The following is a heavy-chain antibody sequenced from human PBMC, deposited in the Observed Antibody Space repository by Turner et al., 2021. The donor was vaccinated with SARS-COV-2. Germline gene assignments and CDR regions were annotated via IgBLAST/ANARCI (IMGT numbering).Heavy chain of an antibody. J-gene: IGHJ4*02. Sequence: EVQLVVSGGGLIQPGVSLRLSCAASGFTVSSNYMSWVRQAPGKGLGWVSVIYSGGSTFYADSVKGRFTISRDNSKNTLYLQMNSLRAEDTAVYYCARDLGGLRFDYWGQGTLVTVSS. CDR1: GFTVSSNY. CDR2: IYSGGST. D-gene: IGHD2-15*01. V-gene: IGHV3-53*01. CDR3: ARDLGGLRFDY.